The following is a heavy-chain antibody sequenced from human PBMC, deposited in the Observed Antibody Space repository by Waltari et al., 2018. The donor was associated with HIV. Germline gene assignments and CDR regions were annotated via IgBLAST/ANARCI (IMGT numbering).Heavy chain of an antibody. CDR2: IKSEDDGGTT. J-gene: IGHJ4*02. CDR3: TSTGGGITDY. V-gene: IGHV3-15*01. Sequence: EVQLVESGGGLVKPGESLRLSCAASGSTLPNAWMSWVRQAPGKGLEWVGRIKSEDDGGTTDYAAPVKGRFTISRDDSKNALYLQMNSLKTEDTALYYCTSTGGGITDYWGQGTLVTVSS. D-gene: IGHD2-15*01. CDR1: GSTLPNAW.